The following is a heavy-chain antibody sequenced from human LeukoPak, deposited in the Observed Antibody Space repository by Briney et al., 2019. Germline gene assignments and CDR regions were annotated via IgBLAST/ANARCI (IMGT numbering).Heavy chain of an antibody. CDR3: ARDPVSSDAFDI. CDR2: IYYSGST. J-gene: IGHJ3*02. CDR1: GGSISSYY. V-gene: IGHV4-59*01. Sequence: PSETLSLTCTVSGGSISSYYWSWIRQPPGKGLEWIGYIYYSGSTNYNPSLKSRVTISVDTSKNQFSLKLSSVTAADTAVYYCARDPVSSDAFDIWGQGTMVTVSS. D-gene: IGHD2-8*01.